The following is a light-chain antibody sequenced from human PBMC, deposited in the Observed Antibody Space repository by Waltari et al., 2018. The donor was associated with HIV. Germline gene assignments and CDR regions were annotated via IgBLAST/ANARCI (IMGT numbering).Light chain of an antibody. Sequence: QSALTQPASVSGSPGQSITISCTGTSSDVGGYIYVSWYQQHPGKAPKLMIYDVSNRPSGVSNRVSGSKSGNTAALTISGLQAEDEADYCCSSYTSSSTNVFGTGTKVTVL. CDR2: DVS. CDR1: SSDVGGYIY. CDR3: SSYTSSSTNV. V-gene: IGLV2-14*03. J-gene: IGLJ1*01.